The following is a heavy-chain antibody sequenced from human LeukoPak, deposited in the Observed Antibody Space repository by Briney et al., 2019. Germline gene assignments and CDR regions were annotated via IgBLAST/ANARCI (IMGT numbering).Heavy chain of an antibody. V-gene: IGHV3-73*01. CDR3: IRHTGDY. Sequence: GGSLRLSCAASGFTFSASAMHWVRQTSGKGLVWVGRIRSKDKNYATAYAASVTGRFTISRDDSKNTAYLQMNSLKTEDTAVYYCIRHTGDYWGQGTLVTVSS. D-gene: IGHD4-11*01. CDR1: GFTFSASA. CDR2: IRSKDKNYAT. J-gene: IGHJ4*02.